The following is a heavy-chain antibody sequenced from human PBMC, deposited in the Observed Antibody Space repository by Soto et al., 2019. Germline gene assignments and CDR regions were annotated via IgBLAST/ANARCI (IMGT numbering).Heavy chain of an antibody. CDR3: AKGARDVDS. V-gene: IGHV3-23*01. J-gene: IGHJ4*02. CDR2: ISSSGST. CDR1: GSTFSGQT. Sequence: EVQLWGSGGGLWKRGGSLSLSCAAPGSTFSGQTWSGVRQAPGKGLEWVSVISSSGSTSYTDSVEGRFTISKDSSKNTLYLQLNSLRVEDTAVYYCAKGARDVDSWGQGTLVTVSS. D-gene: IGHD5-12*01.